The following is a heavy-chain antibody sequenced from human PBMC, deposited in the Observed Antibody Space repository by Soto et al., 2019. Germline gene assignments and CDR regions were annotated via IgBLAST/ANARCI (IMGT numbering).Heavy chain of an antibody. CDR2: INGGGENT. V-gene: IGHV3-23*01. Sequence: PGGSLRLSCTASGFTFSTYAMSWVRQAPGKGLEWVSTINGGGENTYYADSVKGRFTISRDNSKNLLYLQMNSLRAEDTAVYYCARVAPFDDYIWGSYRSDDAFDIWGQGTMVTVSS. D-gene: IGHD3-16*02. J-gene: IGHJ3*02. CDR1: GFTFSTYA. CDR3: ARVAPFDDYIWGSYRSDDAFDI.